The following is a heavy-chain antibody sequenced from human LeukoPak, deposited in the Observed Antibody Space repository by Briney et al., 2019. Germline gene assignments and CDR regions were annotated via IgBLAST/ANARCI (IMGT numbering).Heavy chain of an antibody. J-gene: IGHJ3*02. CDR2: INPNNGDT. V-gene: IGHV1-2*02. CDR3: ARDVQLERGGVDAFDI. D-gene: IGHD1-1*01. CDR1: GYTFTSYG. Sequence: GASVKVSCKASGYTFTSYGISWVRQAPGQGLEWMGWINPNNGDTNYAQKFQGRVTMTRDTSISTAYMELSSLISDDTAVYYCARDVQLERGGVDAFDIWGQGAMVTVSS.